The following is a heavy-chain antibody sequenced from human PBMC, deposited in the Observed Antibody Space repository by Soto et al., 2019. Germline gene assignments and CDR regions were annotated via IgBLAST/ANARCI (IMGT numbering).Heavy chain of an antibody. CDR1: GYIFTDYY. J-gene: IGHJ3*02. CDR2: VNAGNGDT. V-gene: IGHV1-3*01. CDR3: ARASSHHDGFDM. Sequence: ASVKVSCTASGYIFTDYYMHWVRQAPGQRFEWMGWVNAGNGDTRYSQKFQGRVTITRDTFATTGYMELSSLTSEDTAVYYCARASSHHDGFDMWGQGTKVTVSS.